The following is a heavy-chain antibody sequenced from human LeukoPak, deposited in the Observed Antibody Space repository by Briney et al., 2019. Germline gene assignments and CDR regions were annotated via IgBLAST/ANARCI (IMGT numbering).Heavy chain of an antibody. CDR2: ISYDGSNK. Sequence: PGRSLRLSCAASGFTFSSYAMHWVRQAPGKGLEWVAVISYDGSNKYYADSVKGRFTISRDNSKNTLYLQMNSLRAEDTAVYYCARETHYYDSSRRNAFDIWGQGTMVTVSS. CDR1: GFTFSSYA. CDR3: ARETHYYDSSRRNAFDI. V-gene: IGHV3-30-3*01. D-gene: IGHD3-22*01. J-gene: IGHJ3*02.